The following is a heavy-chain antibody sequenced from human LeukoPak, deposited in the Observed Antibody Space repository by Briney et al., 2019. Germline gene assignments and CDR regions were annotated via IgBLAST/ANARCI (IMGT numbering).Heavy chain of an antibody. CDR2: IYNDGRI. V-gene: IGHV3-53*01. J-gene: IGHJ4*02. Sequence: GGSLRLSCAASGFTFSNAWMSWVRQAPGKGLEWVSVIYNDGRIYYADSVKGRFTISRDNSKNTLYLQMNSLRAGDTAVYYCARNLGYYGSGTSFYWGQGTLVTVSS. CDR1: GFTFSNAW. CDR3: ARNLGYYGSGTSFY. D-gene: IGHD3-10*01.